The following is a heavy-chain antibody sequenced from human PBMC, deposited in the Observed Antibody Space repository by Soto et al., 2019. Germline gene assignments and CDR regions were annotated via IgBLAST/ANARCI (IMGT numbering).Heavy chain of an antibody. CDR2: ISFSSSSSYI. J-gene: IGHJ5*02. V-gene: IGHV3-21*05. CDR1: GFAFSTYS. CDR3: AREAPLNWFDP. Sequence: PGGSLRLSCAASGFAFSTYSMNWVRQAPGKGLEWVSYISFSSSSSYIYYADSVKGRFTISRDNAKNSLYLQMNSLRAEDTAVYYCAREAPLNWFDPWGQGTLVTVSS.